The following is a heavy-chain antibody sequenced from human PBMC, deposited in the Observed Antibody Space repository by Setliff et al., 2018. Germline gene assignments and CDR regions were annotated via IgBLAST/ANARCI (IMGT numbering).Heavy chain of an antibody. CDR1: GGSISSSSYY. V-gene: IGHV4-39*07. J-gene: IGHJ5*02. Sequence: PSETLSLTCTVSGGSISSSSYYWGWIRQPPGKGLEWIGSIYYSGSTYYNPSLKSRVTISVDRSKNQFSLTLSSVTAADTAMYYCAREFAYTRGYYVAETLDPWGQGTLVTVSS. CDR2: IYYSGST. CDR3: AREFAYTRGYYVAETLDP. D-gene: IGHD3-10*02.